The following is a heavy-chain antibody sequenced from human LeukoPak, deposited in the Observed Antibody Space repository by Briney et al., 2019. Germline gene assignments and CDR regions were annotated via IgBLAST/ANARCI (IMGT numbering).Heavy chain of an antibody. CDR1: GGSFSGYY. Sequence: PSETLSLTCAVYGGSFSGYYWSWIRQPPGRGLEWIGEINHSGSTNYNPSLKSRVTISVDTSKNQFSLKLSSVTAADTAVYYCARVRLLGYCSSTSCRKVYYYYYYMDVWGKGTTVTVSS. CDR2: INHSGST. CDR3: ARVRLLGYCSSTSCRKVYYYYYYMDV. V-gene: IGHV4-34*01. D-gene: IGHD2-2*01. J-gene: IGHJ6*03.